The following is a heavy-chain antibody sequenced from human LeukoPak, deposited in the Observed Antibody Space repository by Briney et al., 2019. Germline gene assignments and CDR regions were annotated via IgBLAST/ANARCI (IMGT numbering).Heavy chain of an antibody. Sequence: SETLSLTCTVSGGSISSSSYYWGWIRQPPWKGLEWIGSIYYSGSTYYNPSLKSRVTISVDTSKNQFSLKLSSVTAADTAVYYCATDIVAQAAFDYWGQGTLVTVSS. J-gene: IGHJ4*02. D-gene: IGHD5-12*01. V-gene: IGHV4-39*01. CDR3: ATDIVAQAAFDY. CDR1: GGSISSSSYY. CDR2: IYYSGST.